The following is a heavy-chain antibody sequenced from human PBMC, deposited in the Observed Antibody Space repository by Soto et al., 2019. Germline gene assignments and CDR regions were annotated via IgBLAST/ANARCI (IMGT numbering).Heavy chain of an antibody. CDR2: IYGGGST. V-gene: IGHV4-39*01. D-gene: IGHD3-10*01. J-gene: IGHJ5*02. Sequence: SETLSLTCTVSGGFISTNNYYWTWIRQPPGKGLEWIGYIYGGGSTYYNASLKSRVTISVDTSKKQFSLKLSSVTAADTAVYYCARWRHFTPLTYYYCSGSYDRWFDPWGQGTLVTVSS. CDR1: GGFISTNNYY. CDR3: ARWRHFTPLTYYYCSGSYDRWFDP.